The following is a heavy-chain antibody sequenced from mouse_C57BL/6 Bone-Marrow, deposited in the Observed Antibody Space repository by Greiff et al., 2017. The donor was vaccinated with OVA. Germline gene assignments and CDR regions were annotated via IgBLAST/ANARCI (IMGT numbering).Heavy chain of an antibody. D-gene: IGHD3-3*01. CDR2: ILPGSGST. CDR3: ARGDVNY. V-gene: IGHV1-9*01. CDR1: GYTFTGYW. Sequence: VQLQQSGAELLKPGASVKLSCKATGYTFTGYWIEWVKQRPGHGLEWIGEILPGSGSTNYNEKFKSKATLTVDTSSSTAYMQLSSLTSEDSAVYYCARGDVNYWGQGTTLTVSS. J-gene: IGHJ2*01.